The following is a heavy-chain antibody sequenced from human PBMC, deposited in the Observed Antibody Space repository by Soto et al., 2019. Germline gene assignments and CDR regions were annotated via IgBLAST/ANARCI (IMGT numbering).Heavy chain of an antibody. D-gene: IGHD3-22*01. V-gene: IGHV3-15*07. CDR2: IKSKTDGGTT. CDR3: TTEARTYYYDSSGFRDAFDI. CDR1: GFTFSNAW. Sequence: TGGSLRLSCAASGFTFSNAWMNWVRQAPGKGLEWVGRIKSKTDGGTTDYAAPVKGRFTISRDDSKNTLYLQMNSLKTEDTAVYYCTTEARTYYYDSSGFRDAFDIWGQGTMVTVSS. J-gene: IGHJ3*02.